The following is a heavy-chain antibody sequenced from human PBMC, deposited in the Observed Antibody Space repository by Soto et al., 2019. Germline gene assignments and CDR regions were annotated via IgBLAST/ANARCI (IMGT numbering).Heavy chain of an antibody. CDR3: AIGGDWYFFDI. J-gene: IGHJ3*02. CDR2: IYPGDSDT. V-gene: IGHV5-51*01. CDR1: GYSFTNYW. Sequence: GESLKISCKGSGYSFTNYWIGWVRQMPGKGLEWMGVIYPGDSDTRYNPSFEGQVIIPSDKSISTVYLQWSSLKASDTAMYYCAIGGDWYFFDIWAQGTMVTV. D-gene: IGHD2-21*02.